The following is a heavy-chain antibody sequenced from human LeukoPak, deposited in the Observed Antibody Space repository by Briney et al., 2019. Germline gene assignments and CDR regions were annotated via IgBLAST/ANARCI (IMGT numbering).Heavy chain of an antibody. CDR3: ARACGSSWYGFDY. Sequence: GGSLRLSCVASGFTFSSYSMNWVRQAPGKGLEWVSSISSSSSYIYYADSVKGRFTISRDNAKNSLYLQMNSLRAEDTAVYYCARACGSSWYGFDYWGQGTLVTVSS. V-gene: IGHV3-21*01. D-gene: IGHD6-13*01. CDR2: ISSSSSYI. CDR1: GFTFSSYS. J-gene: IGHJ4*02.